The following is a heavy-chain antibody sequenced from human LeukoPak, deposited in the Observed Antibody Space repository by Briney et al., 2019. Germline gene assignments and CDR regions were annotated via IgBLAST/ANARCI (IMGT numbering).Heavy chain of an antibody. D-gene: IGHD1-26*01. J-gene: IGHJ4*02. CDR2: IRNKANSYTT. CDR1: GFTFSDHY. Sequence: GGSLRLSCAASGFTFSDHYMDWVRQAPGKGPEWLSQIRNKANSYTTFYAASVKGRFTISRDDSKSSLYLQMNSLKTEDTAVYYCTDVGSTIWGQGTLVTVSS. CDR3: TDVGSTI. V-gene: IGHV3-72*01.